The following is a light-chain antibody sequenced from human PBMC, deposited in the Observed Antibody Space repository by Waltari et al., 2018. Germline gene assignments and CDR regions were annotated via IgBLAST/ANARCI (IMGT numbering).Light chain of an antibody. Sequence: EIVLTQSPGTLSLSPGERATLSCRASQFVSSSYLAWYQQNPGQAPRLLINGASIRATGIPDRFSGSGSGTDFTLTISRLEPEDFAVYYCQQCGSSPWTFGQGTKVEIK. CDR2: GAS. CDR3: QQCGSSPWT. CDR1: QFVSSSY. V-gene: IGKV3-20*01. J-gene: IGKJ1*01.